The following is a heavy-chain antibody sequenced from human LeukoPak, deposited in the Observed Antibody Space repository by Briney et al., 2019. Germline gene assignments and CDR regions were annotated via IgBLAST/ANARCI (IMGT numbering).Heavy chain of an antibody. Sequence: PSETLSLTXTVSGGSISSGSYYWSWIRQPAGKGLEWIGRIYTSGSTNYNPSLKSRVTISVDTSKNQFSLKPSSVTAADTAVYYCTRDSWSGYYIPAYYMDVWGKGTTVTVSS. CDR3: TRDSWSGYYIPAYYMDV. D-gene: IGHD3-3*01. V-gene: IGHV4-61*02. CDR2: IYTSGST. CDR1: GGSISSGSYY. J-gene: IGHJ6*03.